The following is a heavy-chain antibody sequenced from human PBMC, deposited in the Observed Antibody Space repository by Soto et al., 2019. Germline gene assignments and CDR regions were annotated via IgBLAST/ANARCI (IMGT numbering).Heavy chain of an antibody. V-gene: IGHV1-69*01. CDR3: ARGFSRLGDSTGYYYYY. J-gene: IGHJ4*02. Sequence: QVQLVQSGAEVQKPGSSVKVSCKASGGTFSSYAISWVRQAPGQGLEWMGGIIPIFGTTHYAQKFQGRVTITADGSTSTAYMELSSLRSEDTAVYYCARGFSRLGDSTGYYYYYWGQGTLVTVSS. CDR2: IIPIFGTT. CDR1: GGTFSSYA. D-gene: IGHD3-22*01.